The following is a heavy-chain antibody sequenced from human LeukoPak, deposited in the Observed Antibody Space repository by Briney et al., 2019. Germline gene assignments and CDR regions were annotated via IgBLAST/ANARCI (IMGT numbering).Heavy chain of an antibody. V-gene: IGHV1-69*06. CDR2: IIPIFGTA. D-gene: IGHD3-10*01. CDR3: ASSVLWFGNYNWFDP. CDR1: GGTFISYA. Sequence: SVKVSCKASGGTFISYAISWVRQAPGQGLEWMGGIIPIFGTANYAQKFQGRVTITADKSTSTAYMELSSLRSEDTAVYYCASSVLWFGNYNWFDPWGQGTLVTVSS. J-gene: IGHJ5*02.